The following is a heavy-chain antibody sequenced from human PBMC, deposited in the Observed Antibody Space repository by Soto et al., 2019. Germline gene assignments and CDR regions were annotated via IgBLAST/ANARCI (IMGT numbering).Heavy chain of an antibody. CDR3: ARPSGSYLYYFDY. J-gene: IGHJ4*02. CDR1: GGSISSSNW. V-gene: IGHV4-39*01. D-gene: IGHD1-26*01. CDR2: IYYSGST. Sequence: SETLSLTCAVSGGSISSSNWWSWVRQPPGKGLEWIGSIYYSGSTYYNPSLKSRVTISVDTSKNQFSLKLSSVTAADTAVYYCARPSGSYLYYFDYWGQGTLVTVSS.